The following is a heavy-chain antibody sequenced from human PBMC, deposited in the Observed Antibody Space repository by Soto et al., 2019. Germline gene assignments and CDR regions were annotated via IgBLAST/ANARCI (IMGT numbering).Heavy chain of an antibody. V-gene: IGHV3-21*01. CDR3: TRDRQLVQDWFDP. CDR2: ITSRSDYV. D-gene: IGHD6-13*01. J-gene: IGHJ5*02. Sequence: GGSLRLSCAASGFTFSYYNMNWVRQAPGKGLEWVSLITSRSDYVFYADSVKGRFTISRDDAKNSLYLQMNSLRAEDTAVYYCTRDRQLVQDWFDPWGRGTPVTVSS. CDR1: GFTFSYYN.